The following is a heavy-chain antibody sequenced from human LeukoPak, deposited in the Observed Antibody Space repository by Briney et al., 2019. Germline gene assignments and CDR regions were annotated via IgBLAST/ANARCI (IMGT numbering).Heavy chain of an antibody. V-gene: IGHV4-34*01. CDR1: GGSFSGYY. D-gene: IGHD1-1*01. CDR2: INHSGST. J-gene: IGHJ4*02. Sequence: SETLSLTCAVYGGSFSGYYWSWIRQPPGKGLEWIGEINHSGSTNYNPSLKSRVTISEDTSKNQFSLKLSSVTAADTAVYYCAGGLDSGTYYFDYWGQGTLVTVSS. CDR3: AGGLDSGTYYFDY.